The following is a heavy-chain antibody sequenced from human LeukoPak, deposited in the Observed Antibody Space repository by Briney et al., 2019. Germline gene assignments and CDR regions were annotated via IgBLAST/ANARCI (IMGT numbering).Heavy chain of an antibody. CDR3: AKDVVTGSSPTYYFDY. V-gene: IGHV3-23*01. J-gene: IGHJ4*02. Sequence: PGGSLRLSCAASGFTFSSYAMSWVRQAPGKGLEWVSAISGSGGSTYYADSVKGRFTISRDNSKNTLYLQMNSLRAEDTAVYYCAKDVVTGSSPTYYFDYWGQGTLVTVSS. CDR2: ISGSGGST. D-gene: IGHD3-10*01. CDR1: GFTFSSYA.